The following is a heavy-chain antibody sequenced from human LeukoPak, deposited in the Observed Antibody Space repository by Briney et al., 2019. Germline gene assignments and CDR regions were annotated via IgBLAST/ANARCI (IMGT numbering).Heavy chain of an antibody. CDR3: THTVDYGGNPNDY. D-gene: IGHD4-23*01. J-gene: IGHJ4*02. CDR1: GFTLSSGVVG. Sequence: SGPTLVNPTQTLTLTCSFSGFTLSSGVVGVGWIRQPPGKALEWLALIYWNDDKRYSPSLKNRHTITKDTSENQVVLTLTNMEPVDTATYYCTHTVDYGGNPNDYWGQGTLVTVSS. V-gene: IGHV2-5*01. CDR2: IYWNDDK.